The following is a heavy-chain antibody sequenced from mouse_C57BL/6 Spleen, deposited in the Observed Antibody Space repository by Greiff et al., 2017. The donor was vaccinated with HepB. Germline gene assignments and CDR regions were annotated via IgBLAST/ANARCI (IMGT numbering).Heavy chain of an antibody. CDR3: ARYSSGDGVDY. V-gene: IGHV1-50*01. CDR1: GYTFTSYW. Sequence: VQLQQPGAELVKPGASVKLSCKASGYTFTSYWMQWVKQRPGQGLEWIGEIDPSDSYTNYNQKFKGKATLTVDTSSSTAYMQLSSLTSEDSAVYYCARYSSGDGVDYWGQGTSVTVSS. D-gene: IGHD3-2*02. CDR2: IDPSDSYT. J-gene: IGHJ4*01.